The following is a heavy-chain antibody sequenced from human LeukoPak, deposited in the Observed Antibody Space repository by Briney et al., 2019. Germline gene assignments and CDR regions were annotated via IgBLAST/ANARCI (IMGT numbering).Heavy chain of an antibody. Sequence: GGSLRLSCAASGFTFSSYGMHWVRRALGKGLEWVAVIWYGGSNKYYADSVKGRFTISRDNSKNTLYLQMNSLRAEDTAVYYCARDREMATISCDYWGQGTLVTVSS. J-gene: IGHJ4*02. CDR2: IWYGGSNK. CDR1: GFTFSSYG. CDR3: ARDREMATISCDY. V-gene: IGHV3-33*01. D-gene: IGHD5-24*01.